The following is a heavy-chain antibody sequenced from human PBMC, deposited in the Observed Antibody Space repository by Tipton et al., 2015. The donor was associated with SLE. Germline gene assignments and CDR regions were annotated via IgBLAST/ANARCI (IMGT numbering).Heavy chain of an antibody. CDR3: ARQGYAPGAFDI. Sequence: TLSLTCTVSGGSISSGDYYWSWIRQPPGKGLEWIGSIYYSGSTYYNPSLKSRVTISVDTSKNQFSLKLSSVTAADTAVYYCARQGYAPGAFDIWGQGTMVTVSS. V-gene: IGHV4-39*07. J-gene: IGHJ3*02. D-gene: IGHD5-12*01. CDR2: IYYSGST. CDR1: GGSISSGDYY.